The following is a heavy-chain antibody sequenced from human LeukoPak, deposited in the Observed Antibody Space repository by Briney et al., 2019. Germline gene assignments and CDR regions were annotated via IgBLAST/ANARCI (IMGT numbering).Heavy chain of an antibody. Sequence: GGSLRLSCGVSGFTFGRSWMSWVRQTPAKGLEFVANIKEDGSVRNYVDSVQGRFTISRDNAKNSLYLHMNSLRAEDTAVYYSARDPGYSSFDYWGQGTLVTVSS. J-gene: IGHJ4*02. D-gene: IGHD6-13*01. CDR1: GFTFGRSW. CDR3: ARDPGYSSFDY. CDR2: IKEDGSVR. V-gene: IGHV3-7*01.